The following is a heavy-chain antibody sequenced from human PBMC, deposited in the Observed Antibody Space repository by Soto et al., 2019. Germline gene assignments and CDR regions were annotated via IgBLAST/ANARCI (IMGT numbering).Heavy chain of an antibody. J-gene: IGHJ4*02. V-gene: IGHV1-46*02. CDR2: INPSGGGT. CDR1: GYTFNSHY. Sequence: GASVKVSCKASGYTFNSHYIHWVRQAPGQGLEWMGTINPSGGGTGYGQKFQGRVTMTRDSSTSTVYMELSSLRSEDTAVYYCARDHDGSGYYVFDYWGQGTLVTVSS. D-gene: IGHD3-22*01. CDR3: ARDHDGSGYYVFDY.